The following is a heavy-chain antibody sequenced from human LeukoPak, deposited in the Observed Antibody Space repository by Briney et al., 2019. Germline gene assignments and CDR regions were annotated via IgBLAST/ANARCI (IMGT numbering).Heavy chain of an antibody. Sequence: GGSLRLSCAASGFTFSNAWMSWVRQAPGKGLEWVGRIKSKTDGGTTDYAAPVKGRFTISRDDSKNTLYLQMNSLKTEDTAVYYCTTDPRITMVRGVIRTFDFWGQGTLVTVSS. CDR1: GFTFSNAW. CDR3: TTDPRITMVRGVIRTFDF. CDR2: IKSKTDGGTT. V-gene: IGHV3-15*01. J-gene: IGHJ4*02. D-gene: IGHD3-10*01.